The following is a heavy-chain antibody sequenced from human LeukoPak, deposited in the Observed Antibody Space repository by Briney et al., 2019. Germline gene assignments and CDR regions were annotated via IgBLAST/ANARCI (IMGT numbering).Heavy chain of an antibody. CDR3: TTDFSHFDFSSGYYSY. CDR2: IKNNIDGGTT. Sequence: GGSLRLSCAASGFGFTNAWMVWVRQTPGKGLEWVGRIKNNIDGGTTDIAAPVKGRFTISRDDLTRTLYLQMNSLKTEDTGIYYCTTDFSHFDFSSGYYSYWGQGSLVTVSS. V-gene: IGHV3-15*01. CDR1: GFGFTNAW. J-gene: IGHJ4*02. D-gene: IGHD3-3*01.